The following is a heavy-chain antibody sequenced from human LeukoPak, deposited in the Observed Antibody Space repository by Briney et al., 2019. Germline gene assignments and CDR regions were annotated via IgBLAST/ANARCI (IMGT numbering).Heavy chain of an antibody. V-gene: IGHV3-23*01. CDR2: ISGSGGST. CDR3: AKGHWSDY. D-gene: IGHD2-8*02. CDR1: GFTFSSYA. Sequence: GGSLRLSCAASGFTFSSYAMSWLRQAPGKGLEWVSAISGSGGSTYYADSVKGRVTISRDNSKNTLDLQMNSLRAEDTAVYFCAKGHWSDYWGQGTLVTVSS. J-gene: IGHJ4*02.